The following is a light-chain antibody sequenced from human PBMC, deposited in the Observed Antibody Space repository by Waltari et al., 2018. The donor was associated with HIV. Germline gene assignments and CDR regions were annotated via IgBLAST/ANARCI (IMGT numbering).Light chain of an antibody. CDR3: SSYTSSSFYV. V-gene: IGLV2-14*01. J-gene: IGLJ1*01. Sequence: ALTQPPSVSGSPGQSITISCTGTSSDFGGYNYVSWYQQHPGKAPKLMIYEVSNRPSGVSNRFSGSKSGNTASLTISGLQAEDEADYYCSSYTSSSFYVFGTGTKVTVL. CDR2: EVS. CDR1: SSDFGGYNY.